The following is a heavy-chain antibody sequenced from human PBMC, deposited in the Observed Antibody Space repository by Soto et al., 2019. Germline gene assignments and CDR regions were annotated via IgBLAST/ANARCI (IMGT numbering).Heavy chain of an antibody. CDR3: ARDRVSMDV. D-gene: IGHD3-10*01. V-gene: IGHV1-46*01. Sequence: ASVKVSCQASGYTFTRYYINWVRQAPGQGLEWMGIINPATGITNYAQNFEGRITMTRDTSTSTVYMELSSLRSDDTAVYYCARDRVSMDVWGQGTTVTVSS. CDR2: INPATGIT. J-gene: IGHJ6*02. CDR1: GYTFTRYY.